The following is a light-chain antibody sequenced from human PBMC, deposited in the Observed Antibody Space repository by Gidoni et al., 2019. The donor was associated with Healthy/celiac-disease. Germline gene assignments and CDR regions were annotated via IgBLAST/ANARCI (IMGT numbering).Light chain of an antibody. J-gene: IGKJ3*01. Sequence: DIQMTQSPSTLSASVGDRVTITCRASQSISIWLAWYQQNPGTAPKLLIYDASSLESGVPSRFSGSGSGTEFTLTISSMQPDDFATYYCQQYNSYPFTFGPGTKVNIK. V-gene: IGKV1-5*01. CDR2: DAS. CDR3: QQYNSYPFT. CDR1: QSISIW.